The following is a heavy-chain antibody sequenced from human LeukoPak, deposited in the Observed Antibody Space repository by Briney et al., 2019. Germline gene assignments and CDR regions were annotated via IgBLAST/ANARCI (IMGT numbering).Heavy chain of an antibody. CDR3: ARSREESGYDSVWFDP. Sequence: SETLSLTWPVSGGSISSYYWSWVRQPPGKGLEWIGYIYYSGSTNYHPSLKSRGTISVSTSKNHFPLNLSPVTAQDTAVYHCARSREESGYDSVWFDPWGQGTLLPVSS. J-gene: IGHJ5*02. CDR1: GGSISSYY. D-gene: IGHD5-12*01. V-gene: IGHV4-59*01. CDR2: IYYSGST.